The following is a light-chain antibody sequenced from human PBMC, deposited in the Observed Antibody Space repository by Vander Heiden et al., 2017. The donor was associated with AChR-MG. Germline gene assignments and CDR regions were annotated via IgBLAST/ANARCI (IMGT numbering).Light chain of an antibody. CDR2: AAS. CDR3: QQNYSTPPWT. Sequence: DIQMTQSPSSLSASVGDRVTITCRASQSISSYLNWYQQKPGKAPKLLIYAASSLQSGVPSRFSGSGSGTDFTLTISSLQPEDFATYYCQQNYSTPPWTFGPGTKVEIK. V-gene: IGKV1-39*01. CDR1: QSISSY. J-gene: IGKJ1*01.